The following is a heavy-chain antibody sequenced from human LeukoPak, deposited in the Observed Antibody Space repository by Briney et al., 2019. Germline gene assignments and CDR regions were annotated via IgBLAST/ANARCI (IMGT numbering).Heavy chain of an antibody. CDR3: ARAEYSSSSDWFDP. D-gene: IGHD6-6*01. V-gene: IGHV1-69*13. CDR2: IIPIFGTA. CDR1: GGTFSSYA. Sequence: HRASVKVSCKASGGTFSSYAISWVRQAPGQGLEWMGGIIPIFGTANYAQKFRGRVTITADESTSTAYMELSSLRSEDTAVYYCARAEYSSSSDWFDPWGQGTLVTVSS. J-gene: IGHJ5*02.